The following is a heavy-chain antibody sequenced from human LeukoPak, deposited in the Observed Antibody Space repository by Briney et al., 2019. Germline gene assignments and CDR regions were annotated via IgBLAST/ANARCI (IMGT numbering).Heavy chain of an antibody. CDR3: ARVMVWSVLP. D-gene: IGHD3-3*01. V-gene: IGHV4-39*07. J-gene: IGHJ3*01. CDR1: GGSISSSSYY. Sequence: SETLSLTCTVSGGSISSSSYYWGWIRQPPGKGLEWIGSIYYSGSTYYNPSLKSRVTISVDTSKNQFSLKLSSVTAADTAVYYCARVMVWSVLPWGQGTGVTVSS. CDR2: IYYSGST.